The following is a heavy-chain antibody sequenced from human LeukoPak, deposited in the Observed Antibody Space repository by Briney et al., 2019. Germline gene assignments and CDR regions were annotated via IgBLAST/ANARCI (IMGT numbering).Heavy chain of an antibody. CDR2: IKRDGSEK. CDR3: AREHLAFGVVVITPFDY. Sequence: PGGSLRLSCAASGFSFTTYGMSWVRQAPGKGLEWVANIKRDGSEKYYVDSVKGRFTISRDNAKNSLYLQMNSLRAEDTALYYCAREHLAFGVVVITPFDYWGQGTLVTVSS. D-gene: IGHD3-22*01. J-gene: IGHJ4*02. CDR1: GFSFTTYG. V-gene: IGHV3-7*03.